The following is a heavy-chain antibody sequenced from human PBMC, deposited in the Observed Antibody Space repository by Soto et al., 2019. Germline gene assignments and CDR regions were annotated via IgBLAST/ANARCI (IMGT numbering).Heavy chain of an antibody. CDR1: GGSISSGGYS. V-gene: IGHV4-30-2*01. Sequence: QLQLQESGSGLVKPSQTLSLTCAVSGGSISSGGYSWSWIRQPPGKGLEWIGYIYHSGSTYYNPSLKSRVTISLDRSKNQFSLKLSSVTAADTAGYYCARASITGTEDYWGQGTLVTVSS. J-gene: IGHJ4*02. CDR3: ARASITGTEDY. D-gene: IGHD1-7*01. CDR2: IYHSGST.